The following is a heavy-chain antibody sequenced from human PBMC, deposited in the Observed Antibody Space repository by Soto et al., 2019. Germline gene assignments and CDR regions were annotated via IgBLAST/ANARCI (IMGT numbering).Heavy chain of an antibody. V-gene: IGHV1-69*08. J-gene: IGHJ2*01. D-gene: IGHD4-17*01. Sequence: QDQLVQSGAEVQKTGSSVKVSCKASGGTFSSHTFSWVRQAPGQGLEWMGRIIPALGTATYAQKFQGRVTITADESATTVYMELNSLRSEDTAVYYCARPDFGDYWYFDLWGRGTLVTVSS. CDR1: GGTFSSHT. CDR3: ARPDFGDYWYFDL. CDR2: IIPALGTA.